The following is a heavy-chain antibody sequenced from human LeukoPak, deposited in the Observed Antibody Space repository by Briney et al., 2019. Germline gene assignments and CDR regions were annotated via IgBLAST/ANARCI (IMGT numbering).Heavy chain of an antibody. J-gene: IGHJ6*04. CDR3: AELGITMIGGV. Sequence: GGSLRLSCAGSGFTFSSYWMSWVRQAPGKGLEWVANIQQDGNEEYYVDSVKGRFTISRDNAKNSLYLQMNSLSGEDTAVYYCAELGITMIGGVWGKGTTVTISS. CDR1: GFTFSSYW. CDR2: IQQDGNEE. D-gene: IGHD3-10*02. V-gene: IGHV3-7*01.